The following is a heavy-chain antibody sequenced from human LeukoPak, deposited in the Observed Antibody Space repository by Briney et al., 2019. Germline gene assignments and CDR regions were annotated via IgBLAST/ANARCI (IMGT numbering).Heavy chain of an antibody. CDR3: ARARRAYGSSFELIY. J-gene: IGHJ4*02. CDR2: IRSKAYGGTT. D-gene: IGHD6-6*01. Sequence: PGGSLRLSCTASGFTFGDYAMSWVRQAPGKGLEWVGFIRSKAYGGTTEYAASVKGRFTISRDNSKNTLYLQMNSLRAEDTAVYYCARARRAYGSSFELIYWGQGTLVTVSS. V-gene: IGHV3-49*04. CDR1: GFTFGDYA.